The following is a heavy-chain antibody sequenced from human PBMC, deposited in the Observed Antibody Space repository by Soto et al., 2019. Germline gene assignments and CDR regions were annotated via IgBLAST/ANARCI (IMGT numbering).Heavy chain of an antibody. V-gene: IGHV1-18*01. CDR1: GYTFTSFG. CDR3: ATRSPAIDY. Sequence: ASVKVSCKTSGYTFTSFGISWVRQAPGQGLEWMGWITTDKGKANYAQKFQGRVTMTTDTSTSTAYMELWSLRSDDTAVYYCATRSPAIDYWGQGTLVTVSS. CDR2: ITTDKGKA. J-gene: IGHJ4*02.